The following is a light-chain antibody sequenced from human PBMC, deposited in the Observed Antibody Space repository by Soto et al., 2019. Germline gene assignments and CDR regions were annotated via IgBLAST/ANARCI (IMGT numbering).Light chain of an antibody. Sequence: QSALTQPPSASGSPGQSVTISCTGTSSDVGGYNYVSWYQQHPGKAPKLMIYEVSKRPSGVPDRFSGSKSGNTASLTVSGRQSEDEADYYCSSYAGSNAVVFGGGTKVTVL. V-gene: IGLV2-8*01. J-gene: IGLJ2*01. CDR3: SSYAGSNAVV. CDR2: EVS. CDR1: SSDVGGYNY.